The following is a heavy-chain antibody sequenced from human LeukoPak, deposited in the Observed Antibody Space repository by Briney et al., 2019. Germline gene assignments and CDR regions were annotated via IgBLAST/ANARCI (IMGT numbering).Heavy chain of an antibody. D-gene: IGHD2-2*01. V-gene: IGHV4-59*12. CDR1: GGSISSYY. CDR2: IYYSGST. J-gene: IGHJ5*02. CDR3: ARDLIVVVPAAPQGVNWFDP. Sequence: SETLSLTCTVSGGSISSYYWSWIRQPPGKGLEWIGYIYYSGSTNYNPSLKSRVTISVDKSKNQFSLKLSSVTAADTAVYYCARDLIVVVPAAPQGVNWFDPWGQGTLVTVSS.